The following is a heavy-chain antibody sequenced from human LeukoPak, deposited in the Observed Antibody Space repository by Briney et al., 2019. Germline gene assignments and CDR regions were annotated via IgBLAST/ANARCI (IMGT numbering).Heavy chain of an antibody. CDR3: AIGGDSTTSCYRCFDY. V-gene: IGHV5-51*01. CDR2: IYPDDSDT. J-gene: IGHJ4*02. CDR1: GXXFTNYW. D-gene: IGHD2-2*01. Sequence: GEPXXXXXKGXGXXFTNYWIGWVRQMPGKGLEGMGLIYPDDSDTRYSPSFQGQVTISADKSISTAYLQWSSLKASDTAMYYCAIGGDSTTSCYRCFDYWGQGTLVTVSS.